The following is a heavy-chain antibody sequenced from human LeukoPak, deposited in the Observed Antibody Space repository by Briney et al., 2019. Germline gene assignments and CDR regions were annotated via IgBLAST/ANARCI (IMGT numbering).Heavy chain of an antibody. D-gene: IGHD3-22*01. CDR1: GFTFNRYA. J-gene: IGHJ4*02. CDR2: ISGSGGST. Sequence: GGSLRLSCAASGFTFNRYAMSWVRQAPGKGLEWVSAISGSGGSTYYADSVKGRFTISRDNSKNTLYLQMNSLRAEDTAVYYCAKASAMIVVVSKHFDYWGQGTLVTVSS. CDR3: AKASAMIVVVSKHFDY. V-gene: IGHV3-23*01.